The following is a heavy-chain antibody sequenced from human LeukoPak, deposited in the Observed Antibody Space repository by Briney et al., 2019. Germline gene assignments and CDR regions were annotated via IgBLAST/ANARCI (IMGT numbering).Heavy chain of an antibody. CDR3: ARGGEHVDPLDHYYYMDV. CDR1: GFTFSSYW. Sequence: GGSPRPSCAASGFTFSSYWMTWVRQAPGKGLEWVGNIKEDGREKYYVDSVKGRFTISRDNAKNSLYLQMNSLRAEDTAVYYCARGGEHVDPLDHYYYMDVWGKGTTVTISS. J-gene: IGHJ6*03. V-gene: IGHV3-7*01. CDR2: IKEDGREK. D-gene: IGHD3-16*01.